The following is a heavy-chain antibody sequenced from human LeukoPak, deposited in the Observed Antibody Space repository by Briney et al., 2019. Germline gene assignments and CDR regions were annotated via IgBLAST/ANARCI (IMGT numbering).Heavy chain of an antibody. D-gene: IGHD3-3*01. CDR3: ARDGSYDFWSGSYQTYYYYYGMDV. CDR1: GYTFTSYG. J-gene: IGHJ6*02. V-gene: IGHV1-18*01. CDR2: ISAYNGNT. Sequence: ASVKVSCKASGYTFTSYGISWVRQAPGQGLEWMGWISAYNGNTNYAQKLQGRVTMTTDTSTSTAYMELRSLRSDDTAVYYCARDGSYDFWSGSYQTYYYYYGMDVWGQGTTVTVSS.